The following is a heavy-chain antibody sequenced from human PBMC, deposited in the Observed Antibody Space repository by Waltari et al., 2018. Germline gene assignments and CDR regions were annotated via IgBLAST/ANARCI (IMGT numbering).Heavy chain of an antibody. V-gene: IGHV4-34*01. Sequence: QVQLQQSGAGLLKPSQTLSLTCAVYGGSFSGYYWSWIRQPPGKGLEWIGEINHSGSTNYNPSLKSRVTISVDTSKNQFSLKLSSVTAADTAVYYCARAGDSSGWYNYFDYWGQGTLVTVSS. CDR1: GGSFSGYY. D-gene: IGHD6-19*01. CDR3: ARAGDSSGWYNYFDY. J-gene: IGHJ4*02. CDR2: INHSGST.